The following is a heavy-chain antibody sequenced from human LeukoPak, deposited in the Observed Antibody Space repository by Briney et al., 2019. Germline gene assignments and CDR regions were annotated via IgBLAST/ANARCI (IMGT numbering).Heavy chain of an antibody. J-gene: IGHJ2*01. CDR2: ISSSDTTI. D-gene: IGHD5-12*01. Sequence: GGSLRLSCAASGFTFSSYEMNWVRQATGQGLEWVSYISSSDTTIYYVDSVKGRFTISRDNAKNSLYLQMNSLRAEDTAVYYCARGRSGYDSYYRYFDLWGRGTLVTVSS. V-gene: IGHV3-48*03. CDR1: GFTFSSYE. CDR3: ARGRSGYDSYYRYFDL.